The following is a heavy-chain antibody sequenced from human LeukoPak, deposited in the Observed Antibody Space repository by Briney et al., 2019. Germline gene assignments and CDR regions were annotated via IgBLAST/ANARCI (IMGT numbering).Heavy chain of an antibody. CDR1: GGSFSGYY. CDR2: INHSGST. J-gene: IGHJ4*02. V-gene: IGHV4-34*01. D-gene: IGHD2-15*01. CDR3: ARGYCSSGSCSMHFEY. Sequence: SETHSDFCAVYGGSFSGYYWSWIRQPPGKGLEWIGEINHSGSTNYNPSLQSRVTISVETSKNQFSLKLSSVTAADTAVYYRARGYCSSGSCSMHFEYWGPGELGSVSS.